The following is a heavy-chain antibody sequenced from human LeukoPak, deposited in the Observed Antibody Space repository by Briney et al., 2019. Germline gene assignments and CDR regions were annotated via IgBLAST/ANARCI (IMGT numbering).Heavy chain of an antibody. CDR1: GYTFTSYD. Sequence: ASVKVSCKASGYTFTSYDINWVRQATEQGLEWMGWINPNSGNTGYAQKFQGRVTITRNTSISTAYMELSSLRSEDTAVYYCARATSGYYSNWGQGTLVTVSS. D-gene: IGHD3-3*01. J-gene: IGHJ4*02. CDR2: INPNSGNT. V-gene: IGHV1-8*03. CDR3: ARATSGYYSN.